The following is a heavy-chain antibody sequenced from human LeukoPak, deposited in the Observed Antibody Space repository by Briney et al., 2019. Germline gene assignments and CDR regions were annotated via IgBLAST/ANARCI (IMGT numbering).Heavy chain of an antibody. Sequence: GGPLKISCKGSGYIFTSYWISGARQMPGKGREGRGRIDTSDSYTKYSPSFQGNVTISADKSNSIAYLQRSSLKASDTAMYYSARQSGTNWFDPWGQGTLVTVSS. CDR1: GYIFTSYW. J-gene: IGHJ5*02. D-gene: IGHD5-12*01. CDR2: IDTSDSYT. V-gene: IGHV5-10-1*01. CDR3: ARQSGTNWFDP.